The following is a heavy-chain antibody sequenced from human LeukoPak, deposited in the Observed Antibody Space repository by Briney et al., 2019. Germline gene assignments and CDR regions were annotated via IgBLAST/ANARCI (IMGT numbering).Heavy chain of an antibody. Sequence: SETLSLTCTVSGGSISSYYWSWIRQPPGKGLEWIGYIYYSGSTNYNPSLKSRVTISVDTSKNQFSLKLSSVTAADTAVYYCVREVGAFTHFDYWGQGTLVTVSS. CDR1: GGSISSYY. CDR2: IYYSGST. V-gene: IGHV4-59*01. D-gene: IGHD1-26*01. CDR3: VREVGAFTHFDY. J-gene: IGHJ4*02.